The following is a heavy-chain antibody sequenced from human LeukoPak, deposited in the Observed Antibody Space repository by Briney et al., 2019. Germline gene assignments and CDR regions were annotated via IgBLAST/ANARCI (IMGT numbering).Heavy chain of an antibody. D-gene: IGHD1-26*01. Sequence: SETLSLTCTVSGGSISSSSYYWGWIRQPPGKGLEWIGSIYYSGSTYYNPSLKSRVTISVDTSKNQFSLKLSSVTAADTAVYYCARAAASIVGATIDYWGQGTLVTVSS. J-gene: IGHJ4*02. V-gene: IGHV4-39*07. CDR2: IYYSGST. CDR1: GGSISSSSYY. CDR3: ARAAASIVGATIDY.